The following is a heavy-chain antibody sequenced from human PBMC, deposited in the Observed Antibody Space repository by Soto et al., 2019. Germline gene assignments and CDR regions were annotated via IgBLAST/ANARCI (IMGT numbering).Heavy chain of an antibody. Sequence: GGSLRLSCAASGFTFSSYAMSWVRQAPGKGLEWVSAISGSGGSTYYADSVKGRFTISRDNSKNTLYLQMNSLRAEDTAVYYCAKEQASPTTTIFGAGIDYWGQGTLVTVSS. D-gene: IGHD3-3*01. J-gene: IGHJ4*02. CDR2: ISGSGGST. CDR1: GFTFSSYA. V-gene: IGHV3-23*01. CDR3: AKEQASPTTTIFGAGIDY.